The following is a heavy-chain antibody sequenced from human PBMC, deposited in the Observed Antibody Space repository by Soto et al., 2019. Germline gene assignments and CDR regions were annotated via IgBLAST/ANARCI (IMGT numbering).Heavy chain of an antibody. V-gene: IGHV3-30*03. Sequence: QVQLVESGGGVVQPGRSLRLSCAASGFPFTTYGMHWVREXXGKGLEWVAVISYDGSNKYYADSVKGRFTISRDNSKNTLYLQMNSLRPEDTALYYCVGGQYYFDYRGQGTLVTVSS. D-gene: IGHD3-10*01. CDR1: GFPFTTYG. CDR2: ISYDGSNK. J-gene: IGHJ4*02. CDR3: VGGQYYFDY.